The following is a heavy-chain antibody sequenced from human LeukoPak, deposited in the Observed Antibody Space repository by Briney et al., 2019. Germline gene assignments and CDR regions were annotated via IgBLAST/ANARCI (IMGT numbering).Heavy chain of an antibody. D-gene: IGHD1-1*01. CDR2: INHSGST. V-gene: IGHV4-34*01. Sequence: KPSETLSLTCAVYGGPFSGYYWSWIRQPPGKGLEWIGEINHSGSTNYNASLKSRVTISVDTSNNQFSLNLNSVTAADTAVYYCVRGYRNNWRFDYWGEGTLVTVSS. CDR3: VRGYRNNWRFDY. J-gene: IGHJ4*02. CDR1: GGPFSGYY.